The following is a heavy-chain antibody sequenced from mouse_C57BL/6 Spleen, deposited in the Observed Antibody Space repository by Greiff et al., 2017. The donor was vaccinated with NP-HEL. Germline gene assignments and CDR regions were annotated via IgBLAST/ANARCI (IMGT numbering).Heavy chain of an antibody. CDR1: GYTFTSYG. CDR3: ARLGDYDDAMDY. Sequence: VKLMESGAELARPGASVKLSCKASGYTFTSYGISWVKQRTGQGLEWIGEIYPRSGNTYYNEKFKGKATLTADKSSSTAYMELRSLTSEDSAVYFCARLGDYDDAMDYWGQGTSVTVSS. J-gene: IGHJ4*01. CDR2: IYPRSGNT. V-gene: IGHV1-81*01. D-gene: IGHD2-4*01.